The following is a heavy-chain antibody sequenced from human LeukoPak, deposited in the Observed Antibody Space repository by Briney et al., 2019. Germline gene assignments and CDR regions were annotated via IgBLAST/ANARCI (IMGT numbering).Heavy chain of an antibody. D-gene: IGHD5-18*01. CDR2: INSDGSNT. Sequence: GGSLRLSCVASGFTFSSYGMHWVRQAPGKGLVWASHINSDGSNTNYADSVRGRFTISRDNAKNTVHLQMISLRAEDTAVYYCARDYNYATDYWGQGTLVTVSS. CDR3: ARDYNYATDY. CDR1: GFTFSSYG. J-gene: IGHJ4*02. V-gene: IGHV3-74*01.